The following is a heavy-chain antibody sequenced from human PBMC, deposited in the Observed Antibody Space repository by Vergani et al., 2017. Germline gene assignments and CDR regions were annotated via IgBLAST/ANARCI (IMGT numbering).Heavy chain of an antibody. D-gene: IGHD1-26*01. J-gene: IGHJ4*02. CDR1: GGTFSSYA. CDR2: IIPILGIA. CDR3: AREPMNAVGATKNFDY. V-gene: IGHV1-69*09. Sequence: QVQLVQSGAEVKKPGSSVKVSCKASGGTFSSYAISWVRQAPGQGLEWMGRIIPILGIANYAQKFQGRVTITADKSTSTAYMELSSLRSEDTAVYYCAREPMNAVGATKNFDYWGQGTLVTVSS.